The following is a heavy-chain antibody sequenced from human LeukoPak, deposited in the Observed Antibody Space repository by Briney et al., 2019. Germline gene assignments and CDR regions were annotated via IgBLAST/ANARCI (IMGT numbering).Heavy chain of an antibody. J-gene: IGHJ6*02. CDR3: AKSVHSAYYYYGMDV. V-gene: IGHV3-23*01. D-gene: IGHD3-10*01. Sequence: GGSLRLSCAASGFTFSSYAMSWGRQAPGKGLEWVSGISGSGGSTYYADSVKGRFTISRDKSKNTLYLQMNSLRADDTAVYYCAKSVHSAYYYYGMDVWGQGTTVTVSS. CDR1: GFTFSSYA. CDR2: ISGSGGST.